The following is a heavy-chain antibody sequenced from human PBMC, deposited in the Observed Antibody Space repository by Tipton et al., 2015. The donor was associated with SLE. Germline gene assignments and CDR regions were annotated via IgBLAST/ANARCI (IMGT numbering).Heavy chain of an antibody. D-gene: IGHD1-26*01. Sequence: SLRLSCAASGFTFSSYEMNWVRQAPGKGLEWVGSTIYYADSVKGRFTISRDNAKNSLYLQMNSLRAEDTAVYYCARDSGSYYSDYWGQGTLVTVSS. CDR2: GSTI. CDR3: ARDSGSYYSDY. J-gene: IGHJ4*02. CDR1: GFTFSSYE. V-gene: IGHV3-48*03.